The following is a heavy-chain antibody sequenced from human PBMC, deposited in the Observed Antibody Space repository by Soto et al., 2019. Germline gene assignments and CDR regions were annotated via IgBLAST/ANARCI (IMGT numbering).Heavy chain of an antibody. Sequence: SETLSLTCTVSGDSINSADYYWSWLRQPPGKGLEWIGYIYYSRSDYYNPSLGRRATITIDTSRYQFSMNLMSVTAADTAAYSCARVVQFSDSSGYSFYYFEYMGKG. D-gene: IGHD3-22*01. CDR3: ARVVQFSDSSGYSFYYFEY. CDR2: IYYSRSD. CDR1: GDSINSADYY. J-gene: IGHJ4*02. V-gene: IGHV4-30-4*01.